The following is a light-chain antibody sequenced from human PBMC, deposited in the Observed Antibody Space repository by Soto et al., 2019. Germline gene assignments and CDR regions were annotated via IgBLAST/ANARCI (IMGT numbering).Light chain of an antibody. J-gene: IGKJ2*01. CDR3: QQYDRETYN. CDR1: QRVASNH. Sequence: EIVLTQSPATLSLSPGDRVTLSCRTSQRVASNHLAWFQQKPGQAPRLLIYGTSIRAPGIPDRFSGSGSGTDFTLSISRLEPEDFAVYHCQQYDRETYNFGQGTKVESK. CDR2: GTS. V-gene: IGKV3-20*01.